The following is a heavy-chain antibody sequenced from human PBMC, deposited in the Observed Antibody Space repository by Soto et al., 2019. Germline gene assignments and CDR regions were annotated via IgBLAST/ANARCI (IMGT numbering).Heavy chain of an antibody. CDR3: SGIAAPLYYYGMDD. D-gene: IGHD6-13*01. CDR2: IIPIFGTP. CDR1: GGTFSSYA. V-gene: IGHV1-69*12. J-gene: IGHJ6*02. Sequence: QVQLVQPGAEVKKPGSSVKVSCKASGGTFSSYAISWVRQAPGQGLEWMGGIIPIFGTPNYAQKFQGRVTITADESTSTDYMELSRLRSEDTAVYYCSGIAAPLYYYGMDDWGQGTTVTVSS.